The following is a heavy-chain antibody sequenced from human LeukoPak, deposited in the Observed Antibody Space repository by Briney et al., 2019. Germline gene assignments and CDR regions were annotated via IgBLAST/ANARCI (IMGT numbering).Heavy chain of an antibody. CDR3: AKGAEIDH. V-gene: IGHV3-23*01. J-gene: IGHJ4*02. CDR1: GFNFNNFA. Sequence: GGSLRLSCAASGFNFNNFAMSWVRQAPGKGPKWLSAMTGPADTTYYAESVKGRFTISRDYSKSMVYLQMNSLRVEDTAIYYCAKGAEIDHWGQGTLVTVSS. CDR2: MTGPADTT.